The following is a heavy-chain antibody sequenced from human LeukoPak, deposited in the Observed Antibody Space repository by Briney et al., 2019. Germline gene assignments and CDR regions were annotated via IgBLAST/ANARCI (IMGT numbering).Heavy chain of an antibody. CDR2: IYHSGST. V-gene: IGHV4-4*02. CDR3: ARGPFDILTGYHYYFDY. CDR1: GGSISSSNW. Sequence: PSETLSLTCAVSGGSISSSNWWSWVRQPPGKGLEWIGEIYHSGSTNYNPSLKSRVTISVDTSKNQFSLKLSSVTAADTAVYYCARGPFDILTGYHYYFDYWGQGTLVTVSS. D-gene: IGHD3-9*01. J-gene: IGHJ4*02.